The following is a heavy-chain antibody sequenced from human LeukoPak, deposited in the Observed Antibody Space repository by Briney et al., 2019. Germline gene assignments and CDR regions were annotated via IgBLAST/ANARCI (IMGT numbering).Heavy chain of an antibody. CDR2: IDTSGST. CDR1: GDSISGGTYY. J-gene: IGHJ6*03. V-gene: IGHV4-61*02. Sequence: SETLSLTCTVSGDSISGGTYYWSWIRQPAGKGLEWIGRIDTSGSTNYNPSLKSRGTISVDTSKNQSSLKLRSVTAADTAVYYCAREAGESVPAAKRGVYYYYYMDVWGTGNTATVSS. CDR3: AREAGESVPAAKRGVYYYYYMDV. D-gene: IGHD2-2*01.